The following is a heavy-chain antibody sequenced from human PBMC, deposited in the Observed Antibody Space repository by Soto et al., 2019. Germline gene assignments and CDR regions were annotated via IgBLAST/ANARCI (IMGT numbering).Heavy chain of an antibody. CDR2: INAGNGNT. D-gene: IGHD6-6*01. CDR3: ARLNLGSSGPYYYSGMDV. CDR1: GYTFTSYA. Sequence: GASVKVSCKASGYTFTSYAMHWVRQAPGQRLEWMGWINAGNGNTKYSQKFQGRVTITRDTSASTAYMELSSLRSEDTAVYYCARLNLGSSGPYYYSGMDVWGQGTTVTVSS. J-gene: IGHJ6*02. V-gene: IGHV1-3*01.